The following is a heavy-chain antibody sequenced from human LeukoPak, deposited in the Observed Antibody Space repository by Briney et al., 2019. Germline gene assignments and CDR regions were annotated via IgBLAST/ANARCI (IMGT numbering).Heavy chain of an antibody. V-gene: IGHV3-23*01. Sequence: HPGGSLRLSCAASGFTFSSYAMSWVRQAPGKGLEWVSAISGSGGSTYYADSVKGRFTISRDNSKNTLYLQMNSLRAEDTAVYYCAKSTSGDFTFDYWGRGTLVTVSS. CDR1: GFTFSSYA. J-gene: IGHJ4*02. D-gene: IGHD3-3*01. CDR3: AKSTSGDFTFDY. CDR2: ISGSGGST.